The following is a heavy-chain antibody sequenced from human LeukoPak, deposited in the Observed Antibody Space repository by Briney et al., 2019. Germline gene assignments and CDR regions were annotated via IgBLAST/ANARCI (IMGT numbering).Heavy chain of an antibody. Sequence: SVKVSCKASGGTFSSYAISWVRQAPGQGLEWMGRIIPILGIANYAQKFQGRVTITADKSTSTAYMELSSLRSEDTAVYYCARALWSHANPSTHRGMDVWGQGTTVTVSS. D-gene: IGHD3-10*01. CDR1: GGTFSSYA. CDR3: ARALWSHANPSTHRGMDV. CDR2: IIPILGIA. V-gene: IGHV1-69*04. J-gene: IGHJ6*02.